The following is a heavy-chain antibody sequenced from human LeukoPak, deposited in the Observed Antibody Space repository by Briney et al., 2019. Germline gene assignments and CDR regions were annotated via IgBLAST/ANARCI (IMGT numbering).Heavy chain of an antibody. CDR3: ARQVTFGYAYAYYFDY. CDR1: GGSISTSYYY. D-gene: IGHD5-18*01. CDR2: IHNSEST. J-gene: IGHJ4*02. Sequence: SETLSLTCTVSGGSISTSYYYWGWIRQPPGKGPEWIGNIHNSESTYYNPSLKSRVTISVDTSKNQFSLKLSSVTAADTAVYYCARQVTFGYAYAYYFDYWGQGSLVTVSS. V-gene: IGHV4-39*01.